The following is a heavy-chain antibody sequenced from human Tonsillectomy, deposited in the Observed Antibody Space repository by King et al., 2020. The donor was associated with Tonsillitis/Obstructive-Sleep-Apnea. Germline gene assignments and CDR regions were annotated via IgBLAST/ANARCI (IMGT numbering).Heavy chain of an antibody. CDR3: VRLGARGGFDY. CDR2: ISNDGNKK. D-gene: IGHD1-26*01. Sequence: VQLVESGGGVVQPGRSLRLSCAAAGFTFSSYTMHWVRQAPGKGLEWVAVISNDGNKKYYADSVKGRFTISRDNSKNTLYLQLNSLRVEDSAVYYCVRLGARGGFDYWGQGTLVTVSS. V-gene: IGHV3-30*04. J-gene: IGHJ4*02. CDR1: GFTFSSYT.